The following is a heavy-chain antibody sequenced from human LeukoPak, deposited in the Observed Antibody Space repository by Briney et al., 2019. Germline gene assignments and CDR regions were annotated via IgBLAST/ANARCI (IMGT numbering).Heavy chain of an antibody. Sequence: SETLYLTCTVSGGSPSNYYWGWIRQPPGKRLEWIGYIYITGSTGTTNYNPSLKSRVTISIDTSKNQFSLKLNSVAAADTAVYYCARAATFGGFDYWGQGILVTVSS. CDR2: IYITGSTGTT. CDR3: ARAATFGGFDY. CDR1: GGSPSNYY. D-gene: IGHD3-16*01. V-gene: IGHV4-59*01. J-gene: IGHJ4*02.